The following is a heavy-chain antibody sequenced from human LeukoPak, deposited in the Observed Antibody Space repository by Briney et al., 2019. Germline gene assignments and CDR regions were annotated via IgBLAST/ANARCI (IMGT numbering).Heavy chain of an antibody. V-gene: IGHV4-34*01. CDR2: INHSGST. CDR3: ARARVLLWFGELLFDY. J-gene: IGHJ4*02. CDR1: GGSFSGYY. Sequence: ASETLSLTCAVYGGSFSGYYWSWIRQPPGKGLEWIGEINHSGSTNYNPSLKSRVTISVDTSENQFSLKLSSVTAADTAVYYCARARVLLWFGELLFDYWGQGTLVTVSS. D-gene: IGHD3-10*01.